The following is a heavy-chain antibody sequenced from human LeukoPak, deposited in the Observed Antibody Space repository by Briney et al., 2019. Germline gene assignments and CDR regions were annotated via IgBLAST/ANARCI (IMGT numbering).Heavy chain of an antibody. V-gene: IGHV1-8*01. CDR3: ARGQERYYGSGDFDY. J-gene: IGHJ4*02. CDR1: GYTFTSYD. D-gene: IGHD3-10*01. Sequence: GASVKLSCKASGYTFTSYDINWVRQATGQGLEWMGWMNPNSGNTGYEQKFQGRVTKTRNTSISTAYMELSSLRSEDTGVYYCARGQERYYGSGDFDYWGQGTLVTVSS. CDR2: MNPNSGNT.